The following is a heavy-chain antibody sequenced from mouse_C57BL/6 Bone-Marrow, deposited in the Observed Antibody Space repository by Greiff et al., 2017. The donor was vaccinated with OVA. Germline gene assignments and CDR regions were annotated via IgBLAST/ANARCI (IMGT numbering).Heavy chain of an antibody. CDR2: IYPSDSDT. CDR1: GYTFTSYW. J-gene: IGHJ3*01. CDR3: ESYFRYSYGGILAY. V-gene: IGHV1-61*01. D-gene: IGHD1-1*01. Sequence: VQLQQSGAELVKPGSSVKLSCKASGYTFTSYWMDWVQQRPGQGLEWIGNIYPSDSDTHYHQKFKDKNTLTVDNSSSTAYMQLSSLTSEDSEVYDCESYFRYSYGGILAYWGRGTVITVTA.